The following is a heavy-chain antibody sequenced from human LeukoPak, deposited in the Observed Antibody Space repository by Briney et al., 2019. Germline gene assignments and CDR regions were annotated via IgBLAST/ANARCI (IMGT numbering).Heavy chain of an antibody. J-gene: IGHJ3*02. CDR2: IYSGGST. Sequence: PGGSLRLSCAASGFTVSNNYMSWVRQAPGKGLEWVSAIYSGGSTYYADSVKGRFTISRDNSKNTLFLQMNSLRAEDTAVYYCSRDKSAFDIWGQGTMVTVSS. V-gene: IGHV3-53*01. CDR1: GFTVSNNY. CDR3: SRDKSAFDI.